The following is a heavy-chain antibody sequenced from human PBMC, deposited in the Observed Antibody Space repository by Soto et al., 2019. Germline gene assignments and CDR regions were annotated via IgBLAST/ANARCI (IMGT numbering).Heavy chain of an antibody. Sequence: QVQLVQSGAEVKKRGSSGKVSCKASEGAFSRYAMIWVPQAPGQGLERMGGNLPLLNISNYAQKFQGRVTITADETTSTAYRELSNLTSEDTAVYYCARRRLGYASWYFELWGRGTLIPVS. V-gene: IGHV1-69*01. CDR2: NLPLLNIS. CDR1: EGAFSRYA. D-gene: IGHD2-2*01. CDR3: ARRRLGYASWYFEL. J-gene: IGHJ2*01.